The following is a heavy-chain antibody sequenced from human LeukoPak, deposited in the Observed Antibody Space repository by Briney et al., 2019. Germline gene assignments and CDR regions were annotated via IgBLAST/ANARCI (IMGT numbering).Heavy chain of an antibody. CDR3: AKEHMAAAVYYFDY. D-gene: IGHD2-15*01. CDR1: GFTFSSYA. J-gene: IGHJ4*02. CDR2: INPSSGNT. Sequence: PGGSLRLSCAASGFTFSSYAMSWVRQAPGKGLEWVSSINPSSGNTYYADSVKGRFTISGDYSKNTLYLQMNSLRAEDTAVYYCAKEHMAAAVYYFDYWGQGTLVTVSS. V-gene: IGHV3-23*01.